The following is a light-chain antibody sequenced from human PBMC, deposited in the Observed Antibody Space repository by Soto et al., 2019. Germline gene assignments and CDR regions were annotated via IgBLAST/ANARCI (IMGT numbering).Light chain of an antibody. CDR3: QQYNSYPWT. J-gene: IGKJ1*01. CDR2: DAS. CDR1: QSIISW. V-gene: IGKV1-5*01. Sequence: DIQMTQSPSTLSSSVGDRVNITRLDSQSIISWLAWYHQKPGKAPKLLISDASSLESGVPSRLSGSGSGTEFSRNITSRHPDYFAAYYCQQYNSYPWTFGQGTKVEIK.